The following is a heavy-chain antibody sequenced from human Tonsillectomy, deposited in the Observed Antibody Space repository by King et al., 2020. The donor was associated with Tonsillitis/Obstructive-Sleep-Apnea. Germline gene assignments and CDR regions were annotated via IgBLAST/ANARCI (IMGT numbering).Heavy chain of an antibody. Sequence: QLVQSGAEVKKPGASVKVSCKASGYTFTSYYMHWVRQAPGQGLDWMGIINPRCGSTSYAQKFQGRVTMNRDTSTSTVYMELSSLRSEDTAVYYCARDGSVVVPAAIVYWGQGTLVTVSS. CDR1: GYTFTSYY. CDR3: ARDGSVVVPAAIVY. V-gene: IGHV1-46*01. CDR2: INPRCGST. D-gene: IGHD2-2*01. J-gene: IGHJ4*02.